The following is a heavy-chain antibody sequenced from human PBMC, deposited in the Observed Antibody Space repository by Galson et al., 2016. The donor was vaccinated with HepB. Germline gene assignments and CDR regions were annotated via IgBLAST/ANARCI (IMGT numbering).Heavy chain of an antibody. Sequence: SLRLSCAASGFAFEDYAMHWVRQPPGKGLEWVSGISWNTGNKVYVDSVRGRFTISRDNAKNSLYLQMNSLRAEDTALYYCAKDLGKSVGTIAYWGQGALVTVSS. V-gene: IGHV3-9*01. CDR1: GFAFEDYA. D-gene: IGHD5/OR15-5a*01. CDR3: AKDLGKSVGTIAY. CDR2: ISWNTGNK. J-gene: IGHJ4*02.